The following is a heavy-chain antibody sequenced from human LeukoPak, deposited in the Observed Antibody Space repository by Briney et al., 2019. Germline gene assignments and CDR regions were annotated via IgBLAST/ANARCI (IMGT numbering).Heavy chain of an antibody. CDR1: GGSISSSSYY. CDR3: ARGNLRALFDY. J-gene: IGHJ4*02. CDR2: IYYSGST. V-gene: IGHV4-39*07. Sequence: PSETLSLTCTVSGGSISSSSYYWGWIRQPPGKGLEWIGSIYYSGSTYYNPSLKSRVTISVDTSKNQFSLKLSSVTAADTAVYYCARGNLRALFDYWGQGTLVTVSS.